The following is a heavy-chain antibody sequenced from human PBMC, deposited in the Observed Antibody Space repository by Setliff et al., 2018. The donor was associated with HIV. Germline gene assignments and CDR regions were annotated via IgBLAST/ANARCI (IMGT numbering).Heavy chain of an antibody. D-gene: IGHD1-26*01. CDR3: ARDRDEKWDLPNWFDP. Sequence: ASVKVSCKASGYSFINHAMHWVRQAPGQRLEWMGWINVGSGKTQYSQNFQGRVTITRDTSASTAYMELSSLRSEDTAVYYCARDRDEKWDLPNWFDPWGQGTLVTVSS. V-gene: IGHV1-3*01. J-gene: IGHJ5*02. CDR1: GYSFINHA. CDR2: INVGSGKT.